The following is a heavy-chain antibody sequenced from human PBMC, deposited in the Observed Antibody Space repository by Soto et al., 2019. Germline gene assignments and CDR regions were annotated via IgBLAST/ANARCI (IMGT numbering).Heavy chain of an antibody. CDR1: GFTFSSYA. J-gene: IGHJ6*03. V-gene: IGHV3-23*01. Sequence: EVQLLESGGGLVQPGGSLRLSCAASGFTFSSYAMSWVRQAPGKGLEWVSAISGSGGSTYYADSVKGRFTISRDNSKNTLYLQMNILRADDTAVYYCAKAHCSSTSCYVVMEYYYYYYMDVWGKGTTVTVSS. D-gene: IGHD2-2*01. CDR3: AKAHCSSTSCYVVMEYYYYYYMDV. CDR2: ISGSGGST.